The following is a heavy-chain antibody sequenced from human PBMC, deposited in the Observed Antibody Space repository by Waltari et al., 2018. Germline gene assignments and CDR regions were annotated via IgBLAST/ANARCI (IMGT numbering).Heavy chain of an antibody. CDR1: GGTFSSYA. CDR3: ARLSQQLVLPGYFQH. J-gene: IGHJ1*01. CDR2: ISPILGIA. D-gene: IGHD6-13*01. Sequence: QVQLVQSGAEVKKPGSSVKVSCKASGGTFSSYAISWVRQAHGQGLEWMGGISPILGIANYSQKFQVRVTITADESTSTAYMELSSLRSEDTAVYYCARLSQQLVLPGYFQHWGQGTLVTVSS. V-gene: IGHV1-69*04.